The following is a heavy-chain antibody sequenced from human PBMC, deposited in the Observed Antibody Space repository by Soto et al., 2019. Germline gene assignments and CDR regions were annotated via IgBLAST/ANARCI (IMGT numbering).Heavy chain of an antibody. CDR3: AREREVVAATPLDY. Sequence: ASVKVSCKASGYTFTGYYMHWVRQAPGQGLEWMGWINPNSGGTNYAQKFQGWVTMTRDTSISTAYMELSRLRSDDTAVYYCAREREVVAATPLDYWGQGTLVTVSS. D-gene: IGHD2-15*01. V-gene: IGHV1-2*04. CDR2: INPNSGGT. CDR1: GYTFTGYY. J-gene: IGHJ4*02.